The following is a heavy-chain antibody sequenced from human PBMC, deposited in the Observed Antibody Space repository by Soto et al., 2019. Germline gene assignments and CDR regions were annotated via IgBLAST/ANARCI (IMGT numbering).Heavy chain of an antibody. CDR2: INPSGGST. Sequence: QVQLVQSGAEVKKPGASVKVSCKASGYTFTSYYMHWVRQAPGQGLEWMGIINPSGGSTSYAQKFPGRVTMTRDTSTSTVYMELSSLRSEDTAVYYCARGGDYIWGSYRYTGGYWGQGTLVTVSS. V-gene: IGHV1-46*03. CDR3: ARGGDYIWGSYRYTGGY. CDR1: GYTFTSYY. D-gene: IGHD3-16*02. J-gene: IGHJ4*02.